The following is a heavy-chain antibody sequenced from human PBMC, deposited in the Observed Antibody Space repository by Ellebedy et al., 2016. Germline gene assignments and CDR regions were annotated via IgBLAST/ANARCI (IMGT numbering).Heavy chain of an antibody. D-gene: IGHD4-17*01. CDR3: ARDLVTVTTSYYYGMDV. CDR1: GYTFTSYY. J-gene: IGHJ6*02. CDR2: INPSGGST. V-gene: IGHV1-46*01. Sequence: ASVKVSXXASGYTFTSYYMHWVRQAPGQGLEWMGIINPSGGSTSYAQKFQGRVTITRDTSASTAYMELSSLRSEDTAVYYCARDLVTVTTSYYYGMDVWGQGTTVTVSS.